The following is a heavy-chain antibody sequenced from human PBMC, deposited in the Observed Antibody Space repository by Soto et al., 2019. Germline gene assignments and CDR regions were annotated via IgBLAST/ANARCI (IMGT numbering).Heavy chain of an antibody. J-gene: IGHJ4*02. Sequence: ASETLSLTXTVSGGSISNFYWSWIRQPPGKGPEWIGYISYSGNTNYNPSLKSRASISVDTSKNQLSLNLTSVTAADTAVYYCARAPMVLSRSYFDSWGQGTPVTVSS. D-gene: IGHD2-8*01. CDR2: ISYSGNT. V-gene: IGHV4-59*01. CDR3: ARAPMVLSRSYFDS. CDR1: GGSISNFY.